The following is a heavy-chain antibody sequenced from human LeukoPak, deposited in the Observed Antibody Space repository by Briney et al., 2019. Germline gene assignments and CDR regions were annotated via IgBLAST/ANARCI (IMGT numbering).Heavy chain of an antibody. J-gene: IGHJ4*02. CDR1: GGSISSYY. CDR3: TRVRYCGGDCFPFDY. Sequence: PSETLSLTCTVSGGSISSYYWSWIRQPAGKGLEWIGRIYTSGSTNYNPSLKSRVTMSVDTSKNQFSLKLSSVIAADTAVYYCTRVRYCGGDCFPFDYWGQGTLVTVSS. D-gene: IGHD2-21*01. V-gene: IGHV4-4*07. CDR2: IYTSGST.